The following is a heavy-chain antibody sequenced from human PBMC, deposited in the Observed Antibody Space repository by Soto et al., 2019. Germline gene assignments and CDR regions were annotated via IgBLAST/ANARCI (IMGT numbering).Heavy chain of an antibody. D-gene: IGHD5-12*01. CDR2: MRSKGYSGAT. CDR1: GVTFGDYA. Sequence: GGSLRLSCTASGVTFGDYALNWVRQAPGKGLEWVGFMRSKGYSGATEFAASVEGRFRMSSADFRGTSYLEINSLKTEDTGVYYCSRVLGDGYKYGPSDYWGQGTLVTVSS. V-gene: IGHV3-49*04. CDR3: SRVLGDGYKYGPSDY. J-gene: IGHJ4*02.